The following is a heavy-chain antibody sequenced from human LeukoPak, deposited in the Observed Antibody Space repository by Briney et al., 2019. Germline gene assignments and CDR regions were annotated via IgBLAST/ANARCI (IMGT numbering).Heavy chain of an antibody. CDR2: ISGSGGST. J-gene: IGHJ3*02. Sequence: GGSLRLSCAASGFTVSSNYMSWVRQAPGKGLEWVSAISGSGGSTYYADSVKGRFTISRDSSKNTLYLQMNSLRAEDTAVYYCASQLGYCSSTSCYIGAFDIWGQGTMVTVSS. D-gene: IGHD2-2*02. V-gene: IGHV3-23*01. CDR3: ASQLGYCSSTSCYIGAFDI. CDR1: GFTVSSNY.